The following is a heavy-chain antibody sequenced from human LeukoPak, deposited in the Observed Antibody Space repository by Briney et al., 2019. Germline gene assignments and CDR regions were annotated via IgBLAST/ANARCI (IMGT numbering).Heavy chain of an antibody. J-gene: IGHJ3*02. Sequence: PGGSLRLSCAAHGLTVSSNYMTSVRQAPGKGLEWVSLIYSGGSTYYADSVKGRFTVSRDNSKNTLYLQMNSLRAEDTAVYDCARDFAGNPDGVDIWGQGTMVTVSS. CDR2: IYSGGST. CDR3: ARDFAGNPDGVDI. D-gene: IGHD4-17*01. V-gene: IGHV3-66*01. CDR1: GLTVSSNY.